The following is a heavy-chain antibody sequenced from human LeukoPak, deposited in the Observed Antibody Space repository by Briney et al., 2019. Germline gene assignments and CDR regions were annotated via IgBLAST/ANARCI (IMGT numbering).Heavy chain of an antibody. CDR3: ARVYYDRTRGDAFDI. J-gene: IGHJ3*02. D-gene: IGHD3-22*01. CDR1: GYSFTNYA. Sequence: ASVKVSCKASGYSFTNYAMNWVRQAPGQGLEWMGWINTNTGNPAYAQGFTGRFVFSLDTSVSTAYLQISSLEAEDTAVYYCARVYYDRTRGDAFDIWGQGTMVTVSS. V-gene: IGHV7-4-1*02. CDR2: INTNTGNP.